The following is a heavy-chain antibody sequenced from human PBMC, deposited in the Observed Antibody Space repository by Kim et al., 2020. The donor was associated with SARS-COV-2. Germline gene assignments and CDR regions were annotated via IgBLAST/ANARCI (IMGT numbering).Heavy chain of an antibody. J-gene: IGHJ4*02. D-gene: IGHD3-9*01. CDR2: ISSSSSYI. CDR3: ARDHSTLYYDILTGYNPGDIDY. CDR1: GFTFSSYS. Sequence: GGSLRLSCAASGFTFSSYSMNWVRQAPGKGLEWVSSISSSSSYIYYADSVKGRFTISRDKAKNSLYLQMNSLRAEDTAVYYCARDHSTLYYDILTGYNPGDIDYWGQGTLVTVSS. V-gene: IGHV3-21*01.